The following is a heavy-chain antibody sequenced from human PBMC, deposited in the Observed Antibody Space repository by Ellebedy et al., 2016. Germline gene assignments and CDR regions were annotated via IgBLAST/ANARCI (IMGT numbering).Heavy chain of an antibody. V-gene: IGHV4-59*01. D-gene: IGHD2-2*01. Sequence: GSLRLXCTVSGGSISSYYWSWIRQPPGKGLEWIGYIYYSGSTNYNPSLKSRVTISVDTSKNQFSLKLSSVTAADTAVYYCARALGYCSSTSCLYYFDYWGQGTLVTVSS. CDR2: IYYSGST. CDR1: GGSISSYY. CDR3: ARALGYCSSTSCLYYFDY. J-gene: IGHJ4*02.